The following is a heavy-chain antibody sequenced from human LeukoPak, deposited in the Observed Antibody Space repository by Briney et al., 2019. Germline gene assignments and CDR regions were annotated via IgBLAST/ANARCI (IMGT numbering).Heavy chain of an antibody. V-gene: IGHV3-21*01. J-gene: IGHJ4*02. Sequence: GGSLRLSCAASGFTFSSYSMNWVRQAPGKGLEWASSISSSSSYIYYADSVKGRFTISRDNAKNSLYLQMNSLRAEDTAVYYCARELQYHGGFDYWGQGTLVTVSS. CDR1: GFTFSSYS. CDR2: ISSSSSYI. CDR3: ARELQYHGGFDY. D-gene: IGHD4-11*01.